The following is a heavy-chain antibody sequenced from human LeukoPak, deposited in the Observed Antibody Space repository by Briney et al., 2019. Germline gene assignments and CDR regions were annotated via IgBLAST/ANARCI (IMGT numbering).Heavy chain of an antibody. V-gene: IGHV3-21*01. Sequence: GGSLRLSCAASGFTFSSYSMNWVRQAPGKGLEWVSSISSSSSRYIYYADSMKGRFTITRDNAKNSLYLQMNSLRAEDTAVYYCARETYCTNTSCPIGDHFDYWGQGTLVTVSS. CDR2: ISSSSSRYI. J-gene: IGHJ4*02. CDR1: GFTFSSYS. CDR3: ARETYCTNTSCPIGDHFDY. D-gene: IGHD2-2*01.